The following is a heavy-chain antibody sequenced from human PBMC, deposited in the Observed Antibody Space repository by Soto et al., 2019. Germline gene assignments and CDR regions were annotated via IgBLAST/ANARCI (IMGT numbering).Heavy chain of an antibody. J-gene: IGHJ4*02. Sequence: QVQLQESGPGLVKPSETLSLTCTVSGGSISSYYWRWIRQPPGKGLEWMGYIYYSGSTNYNPSLKSRVTISVDTSKNQFSLKLSSVTAADTAVYYCARRWGRSFDYWGQGTLVTVSS. D-gene: IGHD2-15*01. V-gene: IGHV4-59*08. CDR3: ARRWGRSFDY. CDR1: GGSISSYY. CDR2: IYYSGST.